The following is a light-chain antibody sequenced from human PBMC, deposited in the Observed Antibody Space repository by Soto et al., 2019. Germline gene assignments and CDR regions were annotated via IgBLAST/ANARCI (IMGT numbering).Light chain of an antibody. CDR3: QQLNSYPQVT. V-gene: IGKV1-9*01. CDR2: AAS. J-gene: IGKJ4*01. CDR1: QGISSY. Sequence: DIQLTQSPSFLSASVGDRVTITCRASQGISSYLAWYQQKPGKAPKVLIYAASSLLSGVPPGFSGSGYGTEFTLTISSLQPEDFATYYCQQLNSYPQVTFGGGTKVDIK.